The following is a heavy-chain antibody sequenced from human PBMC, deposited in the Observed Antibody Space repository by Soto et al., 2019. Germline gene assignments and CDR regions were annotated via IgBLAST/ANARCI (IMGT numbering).Heavy chain of an antibody. CDR2: VYFSGST. D-gene: IGHD3-16*01. CDR1: FDSVSSGDYS. J-gene: IGHJ5*02. Sequence: LSLTCSVSFDSVSSGDYSWSWIRQPPGKGLEWIGHVYFSGSTNYIPSLKSRLTMSVDTAKNQFSLKLNSVTAADTAVYYCARIPVDTYMIYWSDPWGQGTQVTVSS. V-gene: IGHV4-61*08. CDR3: ARIPVDTYMIYWSDP.